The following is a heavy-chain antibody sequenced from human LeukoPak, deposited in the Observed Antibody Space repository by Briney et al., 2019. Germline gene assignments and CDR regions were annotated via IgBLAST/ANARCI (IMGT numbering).Heavy chain of an antibody. V-gene: IGHV3-7*01. J-gene: IGHJ4*02. CDR3: ARDLPTSYYDF. Sequence: TGGSLRLSCAASGFTFSSYWMSWVREAPGKGLEWVANIKQDGSEKYYVDSVKGRFTISRDNAKNSLYLQMNSLRAEDTAVYYCARDLPTSYYDFWGQGNLVTVSS. CDR1: GFTFSSYW. CDR2: IKQDGSEK.